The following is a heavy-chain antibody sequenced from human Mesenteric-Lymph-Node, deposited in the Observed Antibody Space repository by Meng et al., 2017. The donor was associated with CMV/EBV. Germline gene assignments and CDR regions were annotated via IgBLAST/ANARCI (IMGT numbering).Heavy chain of an antibody. CDR1: GYTFTGYY. D-gene: IGHD1-7*01. V-gene: IGHV1-2*02. CDR2: INPNSGGT. CDR3: ARDDKISGTTGDY. Sequence: ASVKVSCKASGYTFTGYYMHWVRQAPGQGLEWMGWINPNSGGTNYAQKFQGRVTMTRDTSISTAYMELSRLRSDDTAVYYCARDDKISGTTGDYWGQGTLVTVSS. J-gene: IGHJ4*02.